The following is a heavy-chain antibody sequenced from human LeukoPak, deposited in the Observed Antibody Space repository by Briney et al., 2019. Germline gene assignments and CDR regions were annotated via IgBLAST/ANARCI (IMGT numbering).Heavy chain of an antibody. Sequence: GGSLRLSCAAAGFTFSRHWMSWVRQAPGKGLEWVSYISSSSSTIYYADSVKGRFTISRDNAKNSLYLQMNSLRAEDTAVYYCARVLHKRNYDSTTYYGYWGQGTLVTVSS. V-gene: IGHV3-48*01. D-gene: IGHD3-22*01. CDR1: GFTFSRHW. CDR3: ARVLHKRNYDSTTYYGY. J-gene: IGHJ4*02. CDR2: ISSSSSTI.